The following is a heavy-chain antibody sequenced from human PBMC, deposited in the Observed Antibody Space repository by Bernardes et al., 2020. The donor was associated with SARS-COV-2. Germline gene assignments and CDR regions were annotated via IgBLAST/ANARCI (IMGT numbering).Heavy chain of an antibody. V-gene: IGHV3-30-3*01. J-gene: IGHJ4*01. CDR1: GFIFSSYA. CDR3: ARDQGGDYGALYFDY. Sequence: GGSLRPSCAAFGFIFSSYAVHWVRQAPGKGLEWVAVISYEVSNKYYADSVKGRFTISRDNSKNTLYLQMNSLRAEDSAVYYCARDQGGDYGALYFDYWGHGTLVTVSS. D-gene: IGHD4-17*01. CDR2: ISYEVSNK.